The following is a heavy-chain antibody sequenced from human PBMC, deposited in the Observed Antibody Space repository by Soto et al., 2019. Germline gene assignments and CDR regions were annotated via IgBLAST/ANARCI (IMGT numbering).Heavy chain of an antibody. CDR1: GFTFSTYW. J-gene: IGHJ4*02. V-gene: IGHV3-7*01. CDR3: SRSLNS. Sequence: GGSLRLSCAASGFTFSTYWMDWVRQTPGKGLEWVANINQDGSKKNYVDSVKGRFTISRDNAKNSLYLQMSSLTAEDSALYYCSRSLNSWGQGTQVTVSS. CDR2: INQDGSKK.